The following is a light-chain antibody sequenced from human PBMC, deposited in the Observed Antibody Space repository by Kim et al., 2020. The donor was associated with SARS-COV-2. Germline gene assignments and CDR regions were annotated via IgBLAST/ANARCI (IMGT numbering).Light chain of an antibody. V-gene: IGKV1-39*01. J-gene: IGKJ2*01. CDR1: QSISTY. CDR3: QQSYSTPYT. CDR2: AAS. Sequence: SASVGGRVTSTCRTSQSISTYLNWYQQKPGKAPKLLIYAASNLQSGVPSRFSGSGSGTDFTLTISSLQPEDFATYYCQQSYSTPYTFGQGTKLEI.